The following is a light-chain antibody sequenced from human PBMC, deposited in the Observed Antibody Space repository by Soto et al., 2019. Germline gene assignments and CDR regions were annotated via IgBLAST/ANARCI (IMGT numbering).Light chain of an antibody. J-gene: IGKJ1*01. CDR1: QSISTF. Sequence: DIQMTQSPSSLSASVGDRVSVTCRASQSISTFFNWYQQRPGEAPKLLIYAASSLQSGVPSRFSGSGSGADFTLTIGSRQPEDFATYYCQQSYTTPRTVGQGTQVEVK. CDR3: QQSYTTPRT. V-gene: IGKV1-39*01. CDR2: AAS.